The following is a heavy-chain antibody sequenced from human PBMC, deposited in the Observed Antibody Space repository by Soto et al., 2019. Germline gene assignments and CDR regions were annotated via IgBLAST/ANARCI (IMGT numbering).Heavy chain of an antibody. V-gene: IGHV1-69*12. CDR3: ARSGYYLYNWFDP. CDR2: IIPIFGTA. J-gene: IGHJ5*02. CDR1: GGTFSSYA. D-gene: IGHD3-22*01. Sequence: QVQLVQSGAEVKKPGSSVKVSCKASGGTFSSYAISWVRQAPGQGLEWMGGIIPIFGTANYAQKFQGRVTITADESTSTDYMELSSLRSEDTAGYYCARSGYYLYNWFDPWGQGTLVTVSS.